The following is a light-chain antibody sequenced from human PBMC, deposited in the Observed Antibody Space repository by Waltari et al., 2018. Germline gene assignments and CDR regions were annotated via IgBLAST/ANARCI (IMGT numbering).Light chain of an antibody. Sequence: QSVLTQPPSASVTPGQRVTISCSGRNSNIGSNSVNWYQQPPGKAPNTLIYTNNQRPAGVPDRFSGSKSGTSATLAIGGLRSADEADYYCAAWDDSLNGWVFGGGTKLTVL. CDR3: AAWDDSLNGWV. CDR2: TNN. J-gene: IGLJ3*02. CDR1: NSNIGSNS. V-gene: IGLV1-44*01.